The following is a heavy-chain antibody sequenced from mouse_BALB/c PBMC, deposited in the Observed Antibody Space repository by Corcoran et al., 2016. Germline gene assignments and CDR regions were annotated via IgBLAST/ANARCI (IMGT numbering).Heavy chain of an antibody. Sequence: EDQLQQSGAELVKPGASVKLSCTASGFNIKDTYMHWVEQRPEQGLEWIGRIDPANGNTKYDPKFQGKATITADTSSNTAYLQLSSLTSEDTAVYYCARWDWYFDVWGAGTTVTVSS. CDR3: ARWDWYFDV. V-gene: IGHV14-3*02. J-gene: IGHJ1*01. CDR2: IDPANGNT. CDR1: GFNIKDTY.